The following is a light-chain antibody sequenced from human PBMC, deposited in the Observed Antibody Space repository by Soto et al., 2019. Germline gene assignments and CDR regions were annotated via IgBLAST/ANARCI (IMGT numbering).Light chain of an antibody. Sequence: QSVLTQPPSVSGAPGQRVTISCTGTSSNIGATYHVHWYQQLPGTAPKLLIYSNTYRPSGVPDRFSGSKSDSSASLAITGLQAEDEAVYYCQSYDSSLSALVFGGGTQLTVL. V-gene: IGLV1-40*01. CDR3: QSYDSSLSALV. J-gene: IGLJ3*02. CDR1: SSNIGATYH. CDR2: SNT.